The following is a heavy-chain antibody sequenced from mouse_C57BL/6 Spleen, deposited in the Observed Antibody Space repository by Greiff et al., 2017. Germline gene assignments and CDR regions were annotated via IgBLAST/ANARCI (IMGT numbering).Heavy chain of an antibody. Sequence: ESGPGLVKPSQSLSLTCSVTSYSITSGYYWNWIRQFPGNKLEWMGYISYDGSNNYNPSLKNRISITRDTSKNQFFLKLNSVTTEDTATYYCAVGSRGYYAMDYWGQGTSVTVSS. CDR2: ISYDGSN. D-gene: IGHD1-1*01. CDR1: SYSITSGYY. J-gene: IGHJ4*01. V-gene: IGHV3-6*01. CDR3: AVGSRGYYAMDY.